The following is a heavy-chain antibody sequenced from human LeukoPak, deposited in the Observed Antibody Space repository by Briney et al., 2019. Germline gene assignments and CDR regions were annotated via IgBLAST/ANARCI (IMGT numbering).Heavy chain of an antibody. D-gene: IGHD4-17*01. CDR1: GGSISSGDYY. V-gene: IGHV4-31*03. CDR3: AREYGDNYYFDY. CDR2: IYYSGST. J-gene: IGHJ4*02. Sequence: SETLSLTCTVSGGSISSGDYYWNWIRQHPGKGLEWIGYIYYSGSTYCNPSLKSRVTISVDTSKNQFSLKLSSVTAADTAVYYCAREYGDNYYFDYWSQGTLVTVSS.